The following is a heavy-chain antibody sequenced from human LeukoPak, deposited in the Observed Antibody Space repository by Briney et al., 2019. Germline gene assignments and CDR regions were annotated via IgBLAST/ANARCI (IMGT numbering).Heavy chain of an antibody. CDR3: ARDPSSIAAAGSDY. D-gene: IGHD6-13*01. Sequence: PGGSLRLSCAASGFTVSSNYMSWVRQAPGKGLEWVSVIYSGGSTYYADSVKGRFTISRDNSKNTLYLQMNSLRVEDTAVYYCARDPSSIAAAGSDYWGQGTLVTVSS. CDR2: IYSGGST. J-gene: IGHJ4*02. CDR1: GFTVSSNY. V-gene: IGHV3-66*01.